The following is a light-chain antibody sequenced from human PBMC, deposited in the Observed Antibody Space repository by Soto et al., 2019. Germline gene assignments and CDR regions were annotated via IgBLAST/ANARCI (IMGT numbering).Light chain of an antibody. CDR2: GAS. Sequence: EIVMPQSPATLSLSPGERATLSCMASQSVSSNLARYQQNPGQAPRLLIYGASSRATGIPVRFSGSGSGTDFTLTITRLEPEDFAVYYCQRYGASTTFGQGTKVDIK. CDR3: QRYGASTT. J-gene: IGKJ1*01. V-gene: IGKV3-20*01. CDR1: QSVSSN.